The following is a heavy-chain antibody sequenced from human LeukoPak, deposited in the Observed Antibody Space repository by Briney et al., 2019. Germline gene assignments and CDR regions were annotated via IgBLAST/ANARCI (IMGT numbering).Heavy chain of an antibody. D-gene: IGHD3-22*01. CDR1: GGSISSDY. Sequence: PSETLSLTCTVSGGSISSDYWSWIRQSPGKGLEWIGYIYYSGTTSYNPSLKSRVTISLDTSKNQFSLKLSSVTAADTAVYYCARSYSASYDSPAGWFDPWGQGTLVTVSS. V-gene: IGHV4-59*01. CDR3: ARSYSASYDSPAGWFDP. CDR2: IYYSGTT. J-gene: IGHJ5*02.